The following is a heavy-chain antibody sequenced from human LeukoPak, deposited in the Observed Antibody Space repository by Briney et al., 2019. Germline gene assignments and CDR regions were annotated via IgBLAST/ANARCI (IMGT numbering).Heavy chain of an antibody. CDR1: GFTFSNYA. Sequence: GGSLRLSCAASGFTFSNYAMHWVRQAPGEGLEWVAVISYDGTNKYYADSVKGRFTTSRDNSKNTLYLQMNSLRAEDTAVYYCARELSATVSAFDYWGQGTLVTVSS. J-gene: IGHJ4*02. V-gene: IGHV3-30-3*01. CDR3: ARELSATVSAFDY. D-gene: IGHD4-17*01. CDR2: ISYDGTNK.